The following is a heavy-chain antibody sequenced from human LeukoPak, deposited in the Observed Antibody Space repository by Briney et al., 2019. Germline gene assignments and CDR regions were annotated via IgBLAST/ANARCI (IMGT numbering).Heavy chain of an antibody. D-gene: IGHD2-2*01. J-gene: IGHJ4*02. V-gene: IGHV3-30-3*01. CDR1: GFTFSSYA. CDR3: ARDIVVVPVYYFDY. CDR2: ISYDGSNK. Sequence: GRSLRLSCAASGFTFSSYAMHWVRQAPGKGLEWVAVISYDGSNKYYADSVKGRFTISRDNPKNTLYLQMNSLRAEDTAVYYCARDIVVVPVYYFDYWGQGTLVTVSS.